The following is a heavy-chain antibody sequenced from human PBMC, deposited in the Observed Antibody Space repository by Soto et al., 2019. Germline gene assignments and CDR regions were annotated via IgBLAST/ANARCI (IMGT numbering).Heavy chain of an antibody. D-gene: IGHD1-1*01. J-gene: IGHJ4*02. Sequence: GGSLRLSCAASGFTFRNYGMHWVRQAPGKGLEWVAAIWSDGSRQEYADSVKGRFAISRDQSKNTLYLQMNNLRVEDTAMYYCAKDNDDPGVQSWSLGYWGQGTLVTVSS. CDR3: AKDNDDPGVQSWSLGY. CDR2: IWSDGSRQ. CDR1: GFTFRNYG. V-gene: IGHV3-33*03.